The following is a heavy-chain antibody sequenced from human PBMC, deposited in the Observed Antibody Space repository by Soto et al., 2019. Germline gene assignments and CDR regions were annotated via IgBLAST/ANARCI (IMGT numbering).Heavy chain of an antibody. Sequence: EVHLLESGGALVHPGESLRLSCETSGFTFSNCVMTWVRQAPGKGLEWVSVITKNGDTDYADSVKGRFTISRDNSKNTIYLQMNSLRAEDTAVYYCARGLLNGRWYAADWGQGTLVTVSS. J-gene: IGHJ4*02. CDR1: GFTFSNCV. V-gene: IGHV3-23*01. CDR3: ARGLLNGRWYAAD. D-gene: IGHD6-13*01. CDR2: ITKNGDT.